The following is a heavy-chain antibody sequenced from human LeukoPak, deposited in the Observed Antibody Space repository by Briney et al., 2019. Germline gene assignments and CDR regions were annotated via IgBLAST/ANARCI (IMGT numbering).Heavy chain of an antibody. V-gene: IGHV3-30*04. CDR2: ISYDGSNK. CDR1: GFTFSSYA. Sequence: ERSLRLSCAASGFTFSSYAMHWVRQAPGKGLEWVAVISYDGSNKYYADSVKGRFTISRDNSKNTLYLQMNSLGAEDTAVYYCARDRQGVGPLDYWGQGTLVTVSS. J-gene: IGHJ4*02. D-gene: IGHD3-10*01. CDR3: ARDRQGVGPLDY.